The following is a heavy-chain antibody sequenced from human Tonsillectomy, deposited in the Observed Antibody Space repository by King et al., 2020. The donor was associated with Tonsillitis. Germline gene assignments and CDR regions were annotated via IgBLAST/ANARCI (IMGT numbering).Heavy chain of an antibody. CDR3: AKDRASYGSGSYSP. J-gene: IGHJ4*02. D-gene: IGHD3-10*01. CDR1: GFTFSTYA. V-gene: IGHV3-23*04. CDR2: ISNIDGST. Sequence: VQLVESGGGLVQPGGSLRISCAASGFTFSTYAMTWFRQAPGKGLEWVSAISNIDGSTYYADSVKGRFTISRDNSKKTLYLQMNSLRAEDTAVYYCAKDRASYGSGSYSPWGQGTLVTVSS.